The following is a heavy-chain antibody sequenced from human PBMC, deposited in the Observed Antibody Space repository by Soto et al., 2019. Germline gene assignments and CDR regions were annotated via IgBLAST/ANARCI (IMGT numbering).Heavy chain of an antibody. J-gene: IGHJ4*02. Sequence: KASETLPLTCTASGGSMSNYFLTWIRQPPGKGLEWIGYIHYSGTTSFFPSYNPSLRSRVTISEDTSKTQFSLKLLSVTTADTAVYFCAAGEASSRNLAPYYLDFWGQGTLVTVSS. CDR2: IHYSGTTSFFP. D-gene: IGHD6-13*01. V-gene: IGHV4-59*01. CDR1: GGSMSNYF. CDR3: AAGEASSRNLAPYYLDF.